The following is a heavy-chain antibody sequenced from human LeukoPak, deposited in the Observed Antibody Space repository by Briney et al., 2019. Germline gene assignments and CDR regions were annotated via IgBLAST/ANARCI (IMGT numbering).Heavy chain of an antibody. CDR2: QVPQSGNT. J-gene: IGHJ4*02. Sequence: ASVKVSCKASRYTFTTYDINWVRQAAGQGPVWMGWQVPQSGNTVYAQEFQGRVTMTRDTSISTFYMELSSLTSDDTAVYFCARGNGPYFDYWGQGTPVTVSP. CDR1: RYTFTTYD. CDR3: ARGNGPYFDY. V-gene: IGHV1-8*01.